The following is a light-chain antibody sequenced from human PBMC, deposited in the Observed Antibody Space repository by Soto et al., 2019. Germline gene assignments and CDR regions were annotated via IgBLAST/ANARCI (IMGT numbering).Light chain of an antibody. CDR3: QQDNNYPLT. CDR2: VAS. V-gene: IGKV1-9*01. J-gene: IGKJ4*01. CDR1: QGISSY. Sequence: EIQLTQSPSFLSESVGDRVTNTCRASQGISSYLAWYQQKPGKAPKLLIYVASTLQSGVPSRFSGSGSGTEFTLTISSLQPEDFATYYCQQDNNYPLTFGGGTKVEIK.